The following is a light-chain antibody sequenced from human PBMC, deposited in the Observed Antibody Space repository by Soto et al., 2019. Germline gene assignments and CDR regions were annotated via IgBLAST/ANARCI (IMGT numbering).Light chain of an antibody. Sequence: TQSPLTVPGSPAEGATLSCSSSQSVGSNLAWFQQKPGQAPRLLIYGSSNRATGIPARFSGSGSGTDFTLTISSLEPEDFAVYYCQQRSNWLPITSGQGTLPEVK. V-gene: IGKV3-11*01. CDR2: GSS. J-gene: IGKJ5*01. CDR1: QSVGSN. CDR3: QQRSNWLPIT.